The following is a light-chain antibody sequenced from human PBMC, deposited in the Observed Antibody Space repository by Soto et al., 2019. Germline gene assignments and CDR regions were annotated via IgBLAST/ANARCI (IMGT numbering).Light chain of an antibody. J-gene: IGKJ1*01. CDR3: QQYNSQWT. CDR2: KAS. Sequence: DIQMTQSPSTLSASVGDRVTITCRASQSISSWLAWYQQKPGRAPKLLIYKASSLESGVPSRFSGGGSGTEFTLTISSLQPDDFATYYCQQYNSQWTFGQGTKVDNK. CDR1: QSISSW. V-gene: IGKV1-5*03.